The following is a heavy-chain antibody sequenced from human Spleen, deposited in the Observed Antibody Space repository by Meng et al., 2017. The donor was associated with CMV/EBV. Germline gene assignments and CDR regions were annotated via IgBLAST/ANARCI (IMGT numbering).Heavy chain of an antibody. CDR1: GGSISSSSYY. J-gene: IGHJ6*02. Sequence: SETLSLTCTVSGGSISSSSYYWGWIRQPPGKGLEWIGSIYYSGSAYYNPSLKSRVTISVDTSKNQFSLKLSSVTAADTAVYYCAREGDGYSSSSLTYYYYYGMDVWGQGTTVTVSS. D-gene: IGHD6-6*01. CDR2: IYYSGSA. CDR3: AREGDGYSSSSLTYYYYYGMDV. V-gene: IGHV4-39*07.